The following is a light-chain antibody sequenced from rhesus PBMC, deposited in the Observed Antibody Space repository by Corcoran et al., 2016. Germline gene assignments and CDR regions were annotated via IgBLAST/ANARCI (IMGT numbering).Light chain of an antibody. Sequence: QAALTQPRSVSGSPGQSVTISCTGTSSDIGGYNYVSWYQQHPGPAPKLMIYEVSKRPSGVSDRFSGSKSGNTASLTISGLQAEYDADYYCSSYAGSNTFIFGAGTRLTVL. CDR3: SSYAGSNTFI. CDR1: SSDIGGYNY. CDR2: EVS. V-gene: IGLV2-32*02. J-gene: IGLJ1*01.